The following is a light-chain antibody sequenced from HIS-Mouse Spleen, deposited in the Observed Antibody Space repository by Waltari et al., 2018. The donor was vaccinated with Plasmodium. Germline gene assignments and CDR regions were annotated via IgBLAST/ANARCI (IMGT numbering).Light chain of an antibody. CDR2: GAS. CDR1: QSVSSN. CDR3: QQYNNWSFT. Sequence: MVMTQSPPTRSFSQGERAPLPCRASQSVSSNLAWYQQKPGQAPRLLIYGASTRATGIPARFSGSGSGTEFTLTISSLQSEDFAVYYCQQYNNWSFTFGPGTKVDIK. V-gene: IGKV3-15*01. J-gene: IGKJ3*01.